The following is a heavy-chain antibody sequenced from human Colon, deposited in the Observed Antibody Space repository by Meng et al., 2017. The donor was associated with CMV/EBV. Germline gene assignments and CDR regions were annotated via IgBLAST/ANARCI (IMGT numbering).Heavy chain of an antibody. Sequence: SETLSLTCAVYGGSFSGYYWSWIRQPPGKGLEWIGEINHSGSTSYNPSLESRVTMSADTSRNHFSLKLTSVTAADSAVYYCARVRVDYGGDAFDIWGQGTKVTVSS. CDR1: GGSFSGYY. CDR3: ARVRVDYGGDAFDI. D-gene: IGHD3-16*01. J-gene: IGHJ3*02. CDR2: INHSGST. V-gene: IGHV4-34*01.